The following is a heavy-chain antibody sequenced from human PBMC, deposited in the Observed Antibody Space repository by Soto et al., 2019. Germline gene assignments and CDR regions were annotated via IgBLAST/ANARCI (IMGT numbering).Heavy chain of an antibody. J-gene: IGHJ4*02. CDR3: VRVGVGIGNHFDS. D-gene: IGHD1-26*01. V-gene: IGHV4-59*12. Sequence: LSLTCSVSNGSISGFYWTWIRQPPGKILEWIGYIHYSGRTDYNPSLTSRATMSVDTSKNQFSLNLKSITAADTAVYYCVRVGVGIGNHFDSWGQGTRVTVSS. CDR2: IHYSGRT. CDR1: NGSISGFY.